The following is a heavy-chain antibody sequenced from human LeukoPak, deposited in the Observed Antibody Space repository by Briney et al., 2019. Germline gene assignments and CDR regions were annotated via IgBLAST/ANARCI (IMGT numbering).Heavy chain of an antibody. Sequence: RTSLRLSCAASGLILSSYGIHWVRQAPGKGLEWVAVIWYDGTNIYYGDSVKGRFSISRDNSKNTVYLQMDSLRAEDTAVYYCARDAGGAFGNYVNYFDYWGQGTLVTVSS. J-gene: IGHJ4*02. D-gene: IGHD4-11*01. V-gene: IGHV3-33*01. CDR2: IWYDGTNI. CDR1: GLILSSYG. CDR3: ARDAGGAFGNYVNYFDY.